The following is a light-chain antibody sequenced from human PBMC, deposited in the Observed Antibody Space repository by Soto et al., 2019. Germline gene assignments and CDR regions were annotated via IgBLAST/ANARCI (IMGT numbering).Light chain of an antibody. J-gene: IGLJ1*01. CDR2: DVS. CDR1: SSDVGNYNH. CDR3: CSSAGDSYV. Sequence: QSVLTQPASMSGSPGQSITISCTGTSSDVGNYNHVSWCQQHPGKAPKLMTYDVSKRPSGVSNRFSASKSGNTASLTISGLQVEDAAEEDCCSSAGDSYVIGAGTKVTVL. V-gene: IGLV2-23*02.